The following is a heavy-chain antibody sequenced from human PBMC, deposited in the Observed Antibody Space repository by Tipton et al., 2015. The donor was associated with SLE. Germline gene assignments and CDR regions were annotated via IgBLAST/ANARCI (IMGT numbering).Heavy chain of an antibody. CDR3: ARVDDYYSSGYSAYYMDV. V-gene: IGHV4-59*01. CDR2: IYYSGST. D-gene: IGHD3-22*01. J-gene: IGHJ6*03. Sequence: TLSLTCSVSGGSISTYYWTWIRQPPGKGLEWIGYIYYSGSTNYNPSLKSRVTMSVDTSKNQFSLRLGSVTAADTAVYHCARVDDYYSSGYSAYYMDVWGTGTTVTVSS. CDR1: GGSISTYY.